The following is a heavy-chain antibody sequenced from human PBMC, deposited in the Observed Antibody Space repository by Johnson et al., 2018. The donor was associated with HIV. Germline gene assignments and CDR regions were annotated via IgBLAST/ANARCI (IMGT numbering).Heavy chain of an antibody. Sequence: QVQLVESGGGVVQPGRSLRLSCAASGFTFSYYAMHWVRQAPGKGLEWVAVISYDGSSKYYTDSVKGRFTISRDNSKNTLYLQMNSLRAEDTAVYYCARDRLAHDAFDIWGQGTMVTVSS. J-gene: IGHJ3*02. CDR3: ARDRLAHDAFDI. CDR2: ISYDGSSK. CDR1: GFTFSYYA. D-gene: IGHD3-9*01. V-gene: IGHV3-30*04.